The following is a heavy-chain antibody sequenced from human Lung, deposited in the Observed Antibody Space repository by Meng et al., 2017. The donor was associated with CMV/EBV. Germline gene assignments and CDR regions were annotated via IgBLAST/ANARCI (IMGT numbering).Heavy chain of an antibody. CDR2: SNPSGST. Sequence: EPGLLCVKHCGNPSPPTASSCGSIIRSNCLRWVRQPPGKGLEWMGISNPSGSTNNNPYILSRATISVDKSKNQFSLKLSSVTAADTAVYYCASIPPPGKQWHVTDYWGQGTLVTVSS. J-gene: IGHJ4*02. CDR1: CGSIIRSNC. D-gene: IGHD6-19*01. CDR3: ASIPPPGKQWHVTDY. V-gene: IGHV4-4*02.